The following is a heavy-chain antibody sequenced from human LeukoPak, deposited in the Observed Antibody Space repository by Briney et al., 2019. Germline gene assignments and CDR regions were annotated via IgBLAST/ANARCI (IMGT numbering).Heavy chain of an antibody. CDR3: ATSGYSDIFTGFWYYYMDV. V-gene: IGHV5-51*01. CDR2: IDPGDSES. CDR1: GYSFTSYW. J-gene: IGHJ6*03. Sequence: GESLKISCKGSGYSFTSYWSGWVRQMPGKGLEGLGRIDPGDSESTYSPSFQRQVTISADNPTRTAQLPWSSLKASDTAMYYCATSGYSDIFTGFWYYYMDVWGKGTTVTISS. D-gene: IGHD3-9*01.